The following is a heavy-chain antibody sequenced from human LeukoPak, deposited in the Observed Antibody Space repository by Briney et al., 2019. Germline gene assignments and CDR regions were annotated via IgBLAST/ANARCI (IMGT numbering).Heavy chain of an antibody. J-gene: IGHJ4*02. CDR1: GFTFSSYS. V-gene: IGHV3-48*01. Sequence: GGSLRLSCAASGFTFSSYSMNWVRQAPGKGLEWVSYISSSSSTIYYADSVKGRFTISRDNAKNSLYLQMNSLRAEDTAVYYCAGKGYSSSWYYFDYWGQGTLVTVSS. CDR3: AGKGYSSSWYYFDY. D-gene: IGHD6-13*01. CDR2: ISSSSSTI.